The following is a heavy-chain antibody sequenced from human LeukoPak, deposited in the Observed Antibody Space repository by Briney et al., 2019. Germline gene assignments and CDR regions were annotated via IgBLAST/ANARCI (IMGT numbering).Heavy chain of an antibody. J-gene: IGHJ4*02. CDR3: ARDARVQKWFGELLKTTTYYFDY. CDR2: IYYSGST. V-gene: IGHV4-39*07. D-gene: IGHD3-10*01. Sequence: SETLSPTCTVSGGSISSSNFYWGWIRQPPGKGLEWIGSIYYSGSTYYNPSLKSRVSISVDASKNQFSLKLSSVTAADTAVYYCARDARVQKWFGELLKTTTYYFDYWGQGTLVTVSS. CDR1: GGSISSSNFY.